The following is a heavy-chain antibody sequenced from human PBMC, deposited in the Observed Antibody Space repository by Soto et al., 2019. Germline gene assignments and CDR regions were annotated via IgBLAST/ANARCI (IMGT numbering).Heavy chain of an antibody. V-gene: IGHV3-23*01. D-gene: IGHD3-22*01. CDR3: AKETGRNLLPIHRFYNWFDP. J-gene: IGHJ5*02. CDR2: ISGSGGST. CDR1: GFTFSSYA. Sequence: PGGSLRLSCAASGFTFSSYAMSWVRQAPGKGLEWVSAISGSGGSTYYADSVKGRFTISRDNSKNTLYLQMNSLRAEDTAVYYCAKETGRNLLPIHRFYNWFDPWGQGTLVTVSS.